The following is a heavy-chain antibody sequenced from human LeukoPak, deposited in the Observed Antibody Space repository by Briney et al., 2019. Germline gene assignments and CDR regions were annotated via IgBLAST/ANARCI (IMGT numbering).Heavy chain of an antibody. Sequence: SGTLSLTCAVYGGSFSGYYWSWIRQPPGKGLEWIGEINHSGSTNYNPSLKSRVTISVDTSKNQFSLKLSSVTAADTAVYYCARGGPYDYVWGSYRSGPHWFDPWGQGTLVTVSS. CDR1: GGSFSGYY. J-gene: IGHJ5*02. CDR3: ARGGPYDYVWGSYRSGPHWFDP. D-gene: IGHD3-16*02. V-gene: IGHV4-34*01. CDR2: INHSGST.